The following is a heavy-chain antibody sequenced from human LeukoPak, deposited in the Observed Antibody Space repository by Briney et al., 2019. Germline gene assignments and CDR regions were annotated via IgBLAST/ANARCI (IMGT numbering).Heavy chain of an antibody. CDR3: ARRLGYGSGSYGDY. J-gene: IGHJ4*02. CDR1: GYIFTSDW. CDR2: IYPGDSDT. Sequence: GESLKISCKVSGYIFTSDWIGWVRQVPGEGLEWMGMIYPGDSDTRYSPSFQGQVTISADKSISTAYLQWSSLKASDTAIYYCARRLGYGSGSYGDYWGQGTLVTVSS. D-gene: IGHD3-10*01. V-gene: IGHV5-51*01.